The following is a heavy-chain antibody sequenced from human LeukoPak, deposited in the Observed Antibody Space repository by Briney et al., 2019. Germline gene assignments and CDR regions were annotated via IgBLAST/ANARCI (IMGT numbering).Heavy chain of an antibody. CDR1: GGSVSSGSYY. V-gene: IGHV4-61*01. CDR2: IYYSGST. J-gene: IGHJ3*02. D-gene: IGHD5-24*01. CDR3: ARGFVEMATIVGAFDI. Sequence: SETLSLTCTVSGGSVSSGSYYWSWIRQPPGKGLEWIGYIYYSGSTNYNPSLKSRVTISVDTSKNQFSLKLSSVTAADTAVYYCARGFVEMATIVGAFDIWGQGTMVTVSS.